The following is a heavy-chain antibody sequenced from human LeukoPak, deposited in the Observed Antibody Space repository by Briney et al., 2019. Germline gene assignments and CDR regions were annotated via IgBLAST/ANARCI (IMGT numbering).Heavy chain of an antibody. CDR2: IYYSGST. CDR1: GGSISSGDYY. D-gene: IGHD4/OR15-4a*01. J-gene: IGHJ5*02. CDR3: ARPGTSVLNWFDP. Sequence: PSQTLSLTCTVSGGSISSGDYYWSWIRQPPGKGLEWIGYIYYSGSTYYNPSLKSRVTISVDTSKNQFSLKLSSVTAADTAVYYCARPGTSVLNWFDPWGQGTLVTVSS. V-gene: IGHV4-30-4*01.